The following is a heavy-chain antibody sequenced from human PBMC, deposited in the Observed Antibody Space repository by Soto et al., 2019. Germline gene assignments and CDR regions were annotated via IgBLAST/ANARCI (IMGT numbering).Heavy chain of an antibody. CDR2: IYYSGST. Sequence: SETLSLTCTVSGGSISSGDYYWSWIRQPPGKGLEWIGYIYYSGSTYYNPSLKSRVTISVDTSKNQFSLKLSSATAADTAVYFCARKQAGFFYGIDYWGQRTLVTVSS. CDR1: GGSISSGDYY. CDR3: ARKQAGFFYGIDY. J-gene: IGHJ4*02. D-gene: IGHD3-3*01. V-gene: IGHV4-30-4*01.